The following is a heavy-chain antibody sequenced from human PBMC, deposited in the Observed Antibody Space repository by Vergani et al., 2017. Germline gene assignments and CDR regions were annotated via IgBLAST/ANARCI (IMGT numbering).Heavy chain of an antibody. J-gene: IGHJ4*02. V-gene: IGHV3-21*01. CDR1: GFTFSRYS. CDR3: VQGEYDSSGTEYDFDY. D-gene: IGHD3-22*01. Sequence: EVRLVESGGGLVKPGGSLRLSCAASGFTFSRYSMNWVRQAPGKGLEWVSAISSRSTYIFYADSLKGRFTISRDNAKNSLYLQMNSLRAEDTAVYYCVQGEYDSSGTEYDFDYWGQGTLVTVSS. CDR2: ISSRSTYI.